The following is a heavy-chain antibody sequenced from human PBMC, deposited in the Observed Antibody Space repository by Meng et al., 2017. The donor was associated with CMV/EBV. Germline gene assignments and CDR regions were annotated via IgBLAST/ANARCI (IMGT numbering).Heavy chain of an antibody. D-gene: IGHD3-3*01. J-gene: IGHJ5*02. CDR3: AKAPPRITIFGVASRTGWFDP. CDR1: GFTFSSYS. CDR2: ISSSSSYI. Sequence: GESLKISCAASGFTFSSYSMNRVRQAPGKGLEWVSSISSSSSYIYYADSVKGRFTISRDNAKNSLYLQMNSLRAEDTAVYYCAKAPPRITIFGVASRTGWFDPWGQGTLVTVSS. V-gene: IGHV3-21*01.